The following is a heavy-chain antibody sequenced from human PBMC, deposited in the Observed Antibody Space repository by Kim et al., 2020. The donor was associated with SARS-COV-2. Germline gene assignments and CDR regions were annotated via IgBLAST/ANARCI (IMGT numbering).Heavy chain of an antibody. CDR2: IIPIFGTA. Sequence: SVKVSCKASGGTFSSYAISWVRQAPGQGLEWMGGIIPIFGTANYAQKFQGRVTITADESTSTAYMELSSLRSEDTAVYYCARGIGGDGYKYYYYYYGMDVWGQGTTVTVSS. D-gene: IGHD5-12*01. J-gene: IGHJ6*02. CDR3: ARGIGGDGYKYYYYYYGMDV. CDR1: GGTFSSYA. V-gene: IGHV1-69*13.